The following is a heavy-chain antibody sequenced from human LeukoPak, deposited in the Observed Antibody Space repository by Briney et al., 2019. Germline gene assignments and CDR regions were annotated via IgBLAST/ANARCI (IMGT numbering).Heavy chain of an antibody. CDR1: GFTFSSSD. Sequence: GGSLRLSCAASGFTFSSSDMHWVRQAPGKGLEWVAFIRYDGNNKYYADSVKGRFTISRDNSKNTLYLQMNSLRAEDTAVYYCAKGSDSYGPHKSDYWGQGTLVTVSS. V-gene: IGHV3-30*02. CDR3: AKGSDSYGPHKSDY. D-gene: IGHD5-18*01. J-gene: IGHJ4*02. CDR2: IRYDGNNK.